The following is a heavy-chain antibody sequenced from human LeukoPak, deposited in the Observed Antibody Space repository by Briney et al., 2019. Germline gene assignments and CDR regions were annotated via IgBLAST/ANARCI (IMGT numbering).Heavy chain of an antibody. CDR2: ISYNRDGI. J-gene: IGHJ4*02. CDR3: AKGAAAGIRGYFDY. D-gene: IGHD6-25*01. Sequence: QAGGSLRLSCVASGFTFDDYAMHWVRQAPGKGLEWVSGISYNRDGIGYADSVKGRFTVSRDNAKNSLYLQMNSLRSEDTALYYCAKGAAAGIRGYFDYWGQGILVTVSS. V-gene: IGHV3-9*01. CDR1: GFTFDDYA.